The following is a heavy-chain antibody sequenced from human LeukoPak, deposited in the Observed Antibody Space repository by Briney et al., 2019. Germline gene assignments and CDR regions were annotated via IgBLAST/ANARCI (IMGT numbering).Heavy chain of an antibody. CDR2: IYYSGST. CDR3: ARDLGSGWYSLLYY. CDR1: GGSISSGGYY. J-gene: IGHJ4*02. V-gene: IGHV4-31*03. Sequence: SETLSLTCTVSGGSISSGGYYWSWIRQHPGKGLEWIGYIYYSGSTYYNPSLKSRVTISVDTSKDQFSLKLSSVTAADTAVYYCARDLGSGWYSLLYYWGQGTLVTVSS. D-gene: IGHD6-19*01.